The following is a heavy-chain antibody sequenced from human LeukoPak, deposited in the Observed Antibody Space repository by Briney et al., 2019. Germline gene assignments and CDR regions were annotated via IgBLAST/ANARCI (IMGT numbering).Heavy chain of an antibody. CDR2: IYPGDSDT. CDR3: ARLNDYDSNGYYYVADY. J-gene: IGHJ4*02. Sequence: GQSLKISCKGSGYSFSTYWIGWVRQMPGKGLEWMGIIYPGDSDTRYSPSFQGQVTISADKSISAAYLQWSSLKASDTAMYYCARLNDYDSNGYYYVADYWGQGTLVTVSS. D-gene: IGHD3-22*01. V-gene: IGHV5-51*01. CDR1: GYSFSTYW.